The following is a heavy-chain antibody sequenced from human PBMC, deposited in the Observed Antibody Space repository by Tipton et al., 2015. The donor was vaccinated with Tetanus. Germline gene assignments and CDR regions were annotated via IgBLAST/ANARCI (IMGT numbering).Heavy chain of an antibody. V-gene: IGHV4-31*03. CDR3: ARDQARGARGWNHFDY. J-gene: IGHJ4*02. CDR2: IYYSGST. Sequence: TLSLTCTVSGASISSGSYYWNWIRQHPGKGLEWIGDIYYSGSTYYNPSLKSRVTISVDTSKNQFSLQLNSVTAADTAVYYCARDQARGARGWNHFDYWGQGTLATVSS. CDR1: GASISSGSYY. D-gene: IGHD1-26*01.